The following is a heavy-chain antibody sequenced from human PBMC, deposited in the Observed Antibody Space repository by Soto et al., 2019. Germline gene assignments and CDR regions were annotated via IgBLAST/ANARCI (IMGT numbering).Heavy chain of an antibody. J-gene: IGHJ4*02. CDR2: INSDGSST. Sequence: GGSLRLSCAASGFTFSSYWMHWVRQAPGKGLVWVSRINSDGSSTSYADSVKGRFTISRDNAKNTLYLQMNSLRAEDTAVYYCASAGREGSSWENRHWGQGTLVTVSS. V-gene: IGHV3-74*01. CDR3: ASAGREGSSWENRH. D-gene: IGHD6-13*01. CDR1: GFTFSSYW.